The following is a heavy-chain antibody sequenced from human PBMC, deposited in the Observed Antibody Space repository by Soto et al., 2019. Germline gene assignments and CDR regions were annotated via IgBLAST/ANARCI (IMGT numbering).Heavy chain of an antibody. J-gene: IGHJ6*02. D-gene: IGHD3-16*01. Sequence: ASVKVSCKASGYTFSDFDINWLRQAAGQGPEWMGWMNAKSGDTFSAQRFQGKFSMTWDTSLNTAYMEVGSLTSDDAAIYYCARGNPFNYAGFDVWGQGTTVTVS. CDR3: ARGNPFNYAGFDV. CDR1: GYTFSDFD. V-gene: IGHV1-8*01. CDR2: MNAKSGDT.